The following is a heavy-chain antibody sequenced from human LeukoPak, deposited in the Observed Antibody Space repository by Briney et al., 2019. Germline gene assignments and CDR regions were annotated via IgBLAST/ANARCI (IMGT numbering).Heavy chain of an antibody. V-gene: IGHV3-23*01. D-gene: IGHD5-24*01. Sequence: GGSLRLSCAPSGFTFSTYAMSWVRQAPGKGLEWVSLTSGSGSGTHYADSVKGRFTISRDNSKNMLYLHMNTLRADDTAVYFCARSGTEDGYNIYFDHWGQGTLVTVSS. CDR3: ARSGTEDGYNIYFDH. CDR2: TSGSGSGT. J-gene: IGHJ4*02. CDR1: GFTFSTYA.